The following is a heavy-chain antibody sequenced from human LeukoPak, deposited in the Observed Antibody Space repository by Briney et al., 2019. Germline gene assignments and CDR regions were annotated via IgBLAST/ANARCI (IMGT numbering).Heavy chain of an antibody. CDR3: ARGLIRVIIRGDNWFDP. J-gene: IGHJ5*02. V-gene: IGHV4-39*07. D-gene: IGHD3-3*01. CDR1: GGSISSSSYY. Sequence: SSETLSLTCTVSGGSISSSSYYWGWIRQPPGKGLEWIGSIYYSGSTYYNPSLKSRVTISVDTSKNQFSLKLSSVTAADTAVYYCARGLIRVIIRGDNWFDPWGQGTLVTVSS. CDR2: IYYSGST.